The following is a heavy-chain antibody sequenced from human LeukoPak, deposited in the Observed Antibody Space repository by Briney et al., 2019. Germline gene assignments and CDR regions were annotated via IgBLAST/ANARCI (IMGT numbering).Heavy chain of an antibody. Sequence: SVKVSCKASGGTFSSYAISWVRQAPGQGLEWMGGIIPIFGTANYAQKFQGRVTITADESTSTAYIELSSLRSEDTAVYYCARGSGMATILYYGMDVWGQGTTVTVSS. CDR3: ARGSGMATILYYGMDV. J-gene: IGHJ6*02. V-gene: IGHV1-69*13. D-gene: IGHD5-24*01. CDR2: IIPIFGTA. CDR1: GGTFSSYA.